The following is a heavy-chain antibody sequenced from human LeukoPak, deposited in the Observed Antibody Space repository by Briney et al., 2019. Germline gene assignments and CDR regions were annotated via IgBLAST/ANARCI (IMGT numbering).Heavy chain of an antibody. V-gene: IGHV3-21*01. Sequence: PGGSLRLSCAAPGFTFSSYSMNWVRQAPGKGLEWVSSISSSSSYIYYADSVKGRFTISRDNAKNSLYLQMNSLRAEDTAVYYCAELGITMIGGVWGKGTTVTISS. CDR2: ISSSSSYI. CDR3: AELGITMIGGV. D-gene: IGHD3-10*02. J-gene: IGHJ6*04. CDR1: GFTFSSYS.